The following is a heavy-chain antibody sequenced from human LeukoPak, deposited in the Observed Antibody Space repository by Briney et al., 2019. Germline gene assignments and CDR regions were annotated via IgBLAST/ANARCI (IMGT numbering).Heavy chain of an antibody. J-gene: IGHJ4*02. CDR1: GVSFSSSSYY. CDR2: ICYSGST. CDR3: ARLKWSYYFDY. D-gene: IGHD2-15*01. Sequence: PSETLSLTCTVSGVSFSSSSYYWGWIRQPPGKGLEWIGSICYSGSTYYNPSLESRVTISVNTSKNQFSLKLSSVTAADTAVYYCARLKWSYYFDYWGQGTLVTVSS. V-gene: IGHV4-39*01.